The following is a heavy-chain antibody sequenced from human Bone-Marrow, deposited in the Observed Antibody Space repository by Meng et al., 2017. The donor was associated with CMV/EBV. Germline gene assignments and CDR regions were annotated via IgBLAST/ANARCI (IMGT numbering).Heavy chain of an antibody. V-gene: IGHV3-74*01. J-gene: IGHJ4*02. Sequence: CAASGFTFAGYWMHWVRQAPGKGLVWVSRINNDGSSTSYADSVKGRFSISRDNAKNTLFLQMNSLRADDTAVYYCARHCSTTSCTDYWGQGALVTVSS. D-gene: IGHD2-2*01. CDR3: ARHCSTTSCTDY. CDR2: INNDGSST. CDR1: GFTFAGYW.